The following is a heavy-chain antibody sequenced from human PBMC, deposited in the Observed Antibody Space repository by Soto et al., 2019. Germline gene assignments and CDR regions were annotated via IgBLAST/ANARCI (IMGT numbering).Heavy chain of an antibody. V-gene: IGHV3-48*01. Sequence: EVQLVESGGGLVQPGGSLRLTCAASGFTFSIYSMNWVRQAPGKGLEWVSYIMPGSSHIFYADSVKGRFTISRDNAKNSLYLQMNSLRAEDTAVYYCAMEKVGATSFHVFDIWGQGKMVTVSS. J-gene: IGHJ3*02. D-gene: IGHD1-26*01. CDR1: GFTFSIYS. CDR2: IMPGSSHI. CDR3: AMEKVGATSFHVFDI.